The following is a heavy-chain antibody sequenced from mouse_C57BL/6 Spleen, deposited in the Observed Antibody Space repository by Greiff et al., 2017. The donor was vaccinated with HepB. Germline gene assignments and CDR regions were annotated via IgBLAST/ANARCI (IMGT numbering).Heavy chain of an antibody. CDR2: ISDGGSYT. J-gene: IGHJ4*01. V-gene: IGHV5-4*01. CDR1: GFTFSSYA. CDR3: AREEEYYGSGAMDY. Sequence: EVLVVESGGGLVKPGGSLKLSCAASGFTFSSYAMSWVRQTPEKRLEWVATISDGGSYTYYPDNVKGRFTISRDNAKNNLYLQMSYLKSEDTAMYYCAREEEYYGSGAMDYWGQGTSVTVSS. D-gene: IGHD1-1*01.